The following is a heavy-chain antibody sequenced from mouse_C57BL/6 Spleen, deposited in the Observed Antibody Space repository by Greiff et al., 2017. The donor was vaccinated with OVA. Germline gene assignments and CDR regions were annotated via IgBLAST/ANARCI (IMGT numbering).Heavy chain of an antibody. V-gene: IGHV1-50*01. CDR3: ARRTATGSYFDY. D-gene: IGHD3-3*01. CDR2: IDPSDSYT. CDR1: GYTFTSYW. Sequence: VQLQQSGAELVKPGASVKLSCKASGYTFTSYWMQWVKQRPGQGLEWIGEIDPSDSYTNYNQKFKGKATLTVDTSSSTAYMQLSSLTSEDSAVYYCARRTATGSYFDYWGQGTTLTVSS. J-gene: IGHJ2*01.